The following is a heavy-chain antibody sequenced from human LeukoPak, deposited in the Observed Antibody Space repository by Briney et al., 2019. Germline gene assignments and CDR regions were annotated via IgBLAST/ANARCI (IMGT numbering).Heavy chain of an antibody. D-gene: IGHD4-17*01. CDR2: ISGSGGST. J-gene: IGHJ3*02. CDR1: GFTFSDYY. CDR3: ARAPSNYGDYSDAFDI. V-gene: IGHV3-11*04. Sequence: GGSLRLSCAASGFTFSDYYMSWIRQAPGKGLEWVSAISGSGGSTYYADSVKGRFTISRDNAKNSLYLQMNSLRAEDTAVYYCARAPSNYGDYSDAFDIWGQGTMVTVSS.